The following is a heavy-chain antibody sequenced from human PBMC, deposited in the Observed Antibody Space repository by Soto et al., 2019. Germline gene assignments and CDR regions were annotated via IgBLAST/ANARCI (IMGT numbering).Heavy chain of an antibody. CDR1: GDTFIKYD. CDR3: ARRKERSGPNYFDV. CDR2: TNPSNGNA. V-gene: IGHV1-8*01. D-gene: IGHD6-25*01. J-gene: IGHJ4*02. Sequence: ASVKVSCKASGDTFIKYDINWVRQATGQGLEWMGWTNPSNGNAGYAQNFRGRVTMTSNTSITTAYMELSGLRYEDTAVYYCARRKERSGPNYFDVWGQRTLVTVSS.